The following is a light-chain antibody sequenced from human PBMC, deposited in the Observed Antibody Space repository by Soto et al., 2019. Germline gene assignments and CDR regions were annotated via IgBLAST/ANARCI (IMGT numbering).Light chain of an antibody. J-gene: IGKJ1*01. Sequence: DIQMTQSPSTLSASVGYGVTITCRASQRISTWLAWYQQKPGKDPKLLISDASSLETGAPSRFRGSGSATEFTLTIKSLKPDEFATYYRQQYKSHWTFGQGTKVDNK. V-gene: IGKV1-5*01. CDR1: QRISTW. CDR3: QQYKSHWT. CDR2: DAS.